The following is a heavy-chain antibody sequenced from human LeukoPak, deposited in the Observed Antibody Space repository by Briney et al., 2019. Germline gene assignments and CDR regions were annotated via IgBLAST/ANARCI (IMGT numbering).Heavy chain of an antibody. V-gene: IGHV3-7*01. Sequence: GGSLRLSCAASGFSFSAYWMTWVRQAPGTGLEWVANINPAGTETYYVDPVKGRFTISRDNAKNLLYLQMISLWAEDTAVYYCARFGYVAAVDLWGQGTLVTVSS. J-gene: IGHJ4*02. CDR3: ARFGYVAAVDL. CDR1: GFSFSAYW. CDR2: INPAGTET. D-gene: IGHD2-15*01.